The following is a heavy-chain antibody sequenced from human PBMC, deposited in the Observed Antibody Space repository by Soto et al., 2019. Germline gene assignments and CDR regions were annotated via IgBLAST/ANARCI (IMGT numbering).Heavy chain of an antibody. CDR3: ARDGRNGGYFDY. D-gene: IGHD2-8*01. J-gene: IGHJ4*02. V-gene: IGHV1-18*01. CDR2: ISVYNGNT. CDR1: GYTFTSYA. Sequence: ASVKVSCKASGYTFTSYAMHWVRQAPGQRLEWMGWISVYNGNTNYAQKLQGRVTMTTDTSTSTAYMELRSLRSEDTAVYYCARDGRNGGYFDYWGQGTLVTVSS.